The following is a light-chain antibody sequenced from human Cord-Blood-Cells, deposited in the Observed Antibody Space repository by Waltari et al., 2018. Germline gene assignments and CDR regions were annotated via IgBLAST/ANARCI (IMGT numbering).Light chain of an antibody. J-gene: IGKJ3*01. CDR3: QQYGSSPFT. CDR2: GAS. CDR1: QSVSSSY. V-gene: IGKV3-20*01. Sequence: EIVLTQSPGTLSLSPGERATLSCRASQSVSSSYLAWYQQKPGQAPRLLIYGASSRDTGIPERFSGSGSGTDFTLAISRLEPEDFAVYYCQQYGSSPFTFGPGTKVDIK.